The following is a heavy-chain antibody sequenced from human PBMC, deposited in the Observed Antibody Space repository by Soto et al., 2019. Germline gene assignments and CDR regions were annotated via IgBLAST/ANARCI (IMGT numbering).Heavy chain of an antibody. V-gene: IGHV4-61*01. CDR1: GDSVSSGSHY. Sequence: TSETLSLTCTVSGDSVSSGSHYWSWIRQPPGKGLEWIGYIYYSGSTYYNPSLKSRVTISVDTSKNQFSLKLSSVTAADTAVYYCAREWIAARPSYFDYWGQGTLVTVSS. CDR3: AREWIAARPSYFDY. J-gene: IGHJ4*02. CDR2: IYYSGST. D-gene: IGHD6-6*01.